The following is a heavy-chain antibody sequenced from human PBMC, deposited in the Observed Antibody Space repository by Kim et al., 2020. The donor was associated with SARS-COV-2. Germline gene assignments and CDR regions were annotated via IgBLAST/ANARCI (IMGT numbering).Heavy chain of an antibody. Sequence: YEEKCQSRVTSTEDEPTSTVYMEMSSLRSDDTAVYYCARDLTNNFYYGMDVWGQGTTVTVSS. J-gene: IGHJ6*02. V-gene: IGHV1-69*01. CDR3: ARDLTNNFYYGMDV.